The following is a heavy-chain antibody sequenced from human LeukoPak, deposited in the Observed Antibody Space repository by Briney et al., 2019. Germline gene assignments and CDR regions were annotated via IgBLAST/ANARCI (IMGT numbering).Heavy chain of an antibody. CDR2: IYYSGSA. CDR1: GGSISSHY. J-gene: IGHJ4*02. D-gene: IGHD3-22*01. Sequence: SETLSLTCTVSGGSISSHYWSWIRQPPGKGLEWIGYIYYSGSANYNPSLKSRVTISVDTSKKQFSLKLSSVTAADTAVYYCAKSYDSSGYYNYWGQGTLVTVSS. CDR3: AKSYDSSGYYNY. V-gene: IGHV4-59*11.